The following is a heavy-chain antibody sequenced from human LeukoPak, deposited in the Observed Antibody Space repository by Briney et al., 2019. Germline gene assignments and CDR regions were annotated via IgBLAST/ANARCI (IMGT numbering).Heavy chain of an antibody. Sequence: GGSLRLSCAASGFTVSSNYMSWVRQAPGKGLEWVSLTYSGGSTYYADSVKGRFTISRDNSKNTLYLQMNSLRAEDTAVYYCASSGVFPHNPLDYWGQGTLVTVSS. V-gene: IGHV3-53*01. CDR3: ASSGVFPHNPLDY. CDR2: TYSGGST. J-gene: IGHJ4*02. D-gene: IGHD6-19*01. CDR1: GFTVSSNY.